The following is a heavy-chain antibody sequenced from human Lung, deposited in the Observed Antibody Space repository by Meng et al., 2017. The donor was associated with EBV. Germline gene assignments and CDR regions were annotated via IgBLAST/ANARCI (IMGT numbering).Heavy chain of an antibody. CDR3: ARVSRSFINPFDF. J-gene: IGHJ4*02. CDR2: ITGYNGNT. Sequence: HVGQLGAGVKIPGASVWVSWMALGFFFTGYGGSWVRQAPGQGPEWMGGITGYNGNTKNAQKFEDRLIMTTDTSTATAYMELRSLRSDDTAVYYCARVSRSFINPFDFWGQGTLVTVSS. CDR1: GFFFTGYG. D-gene: IGHD1-14*01. V-gene: IGHV1-18*01.